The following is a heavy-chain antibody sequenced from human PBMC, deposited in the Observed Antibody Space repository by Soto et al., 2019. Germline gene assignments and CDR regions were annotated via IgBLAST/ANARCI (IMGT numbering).Heavy chain of an antibody. CDR3: ARDSTNTWWGSWY. Sequence: QVQLVQSGAEVKMPGASVRVSCKASGYTFTTNSMHWVRQAPGKRPEWMGWINTDNGNTKYSKEFQDRVTITKDTSASTAYMEPSSLRSEDTAIYYCARDSTNTWWGSWYWGPGTLVTVSS. D-gene: IGHD2-8*02. CDR1: GYTFTTNS. V-gene: IGHV1-3*04. J-gene: IGHJ4*02. CDR2: INTDNGNT.